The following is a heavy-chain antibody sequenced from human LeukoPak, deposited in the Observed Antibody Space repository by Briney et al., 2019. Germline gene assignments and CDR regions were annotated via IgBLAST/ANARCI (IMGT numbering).Heavy chain of an antibody. CDR2: IIPILGIA. J-gene: IGHJ3*02. Sequence: SVKVSCKASGGTFSSYATSWVRQAPGQGLEWMGRIIPILGIANYAQKFQGRVTITADKSTSTAYMELSSLRSEDTAVYYCARDDSSSWYPDAFDIWGQGTMVTVSS. CDR1: GGTFSSYA. D-gene: IGHD6-13*01. V-gene: IGHV1-69*04. CDR3: ARDDSSSWYPDAFDI.